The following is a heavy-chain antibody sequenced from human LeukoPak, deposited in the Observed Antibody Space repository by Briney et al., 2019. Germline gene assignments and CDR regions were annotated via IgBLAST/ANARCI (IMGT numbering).Heavy chain of an antibody. CDR1: GFTFSSYA. V-gene: IGHV3-23*01. J-gene: IGHJ4*02. Sequence: PGGSLRLSCAAPGFTFSSYAMSWVRQAPGKGLEWVSAISGSGGSTYYADSVKGRFTISRDNSKNTLYLQMNSLRAEDTAVYYCAKEPSWFGELSEPDFDYWGQGTLVTVSS. CDR2: ISGSGGST. D-gene: IGHD3-10*01. CDR3: AKEPSWFGELSEPDFDY.